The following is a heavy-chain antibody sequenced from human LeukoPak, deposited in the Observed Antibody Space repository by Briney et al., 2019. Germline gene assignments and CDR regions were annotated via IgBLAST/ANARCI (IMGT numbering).Heavy chain of an antibody. CDR3: ARERDYYYYMDV. J-gene: IGHJ6*03. CDR1: GYTFTSYG. CDR2: ISAYNGNT. V-gene: IGHV1-18*01. Sequence: ASVKVSCKASGYTFTSYGISWVRQAPGQGLGGMGWISAYNGNTNYAQKLQGRVTMTTDTSTSTAYMELRSLRSDDTAVYYCARERDYYYYMDVWGKGTTVTVSS.